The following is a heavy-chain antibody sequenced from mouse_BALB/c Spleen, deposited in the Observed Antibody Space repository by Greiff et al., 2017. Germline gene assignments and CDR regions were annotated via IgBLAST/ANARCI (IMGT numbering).Heavy chain of an antibody. J-gene: IGHJ3*01. CDR2: IDPSDSET. CDR1: GYTFTSYW. Sequence: QVQLQQPGAELVRPGASVKLSCKASGYTFTSYWMNWVKQRPGQGLEWIGMIDPSDSETHYNQMFKDKATLTVDTSSSTAYMPLSSLTSEDSAVYYCARVGGIYGNSGCFAYWGQGTLVTVSA. D-gene: IGHD2-1*01. V-gene: IGHV1-61*01. CDR3: ARVGGIYGNSGCFAY.